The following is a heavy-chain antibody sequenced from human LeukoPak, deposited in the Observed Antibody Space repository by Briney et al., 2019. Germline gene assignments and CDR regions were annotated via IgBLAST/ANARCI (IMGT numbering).Heavy chain of an antibody. CDR1: GFTFSSYA. J-gene: IGHJ4*02. Sequence: GGALRLSCAASGFTFSSYAMSWVRQAPAKGLEWVSAISGSGGSTYYADSVKGRFTISRDNSKNPLYPQLNSLRPDDTAIYFCAKACLADYFDYWGQRTLVTVSS. CDR3: AKACLADYFDY. V-gene: IGHV3-23*01. CDR2: ISGSGGST.